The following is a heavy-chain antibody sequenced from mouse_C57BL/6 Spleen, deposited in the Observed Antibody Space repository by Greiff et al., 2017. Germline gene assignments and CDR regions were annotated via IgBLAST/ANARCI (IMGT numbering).Heavy chain of an antibody. Sequence: VQLQQSGPGLVKPSPSLSLSCSVTGYSITSGYYWNWIRQFPGNQLEWMGYISYDGSNNYNPSLKNRISITRDTSKNQFFLKLNSVTTEDTATYYCARDGDGYYSYAMDYWGQGTSVTVSS. CDR1: GYSITSGYY. CDR3: ARDGDGYYSYAMDY. CDR2: ISYDGSN. J-gene: IGHJ4*01. V-gene: IGHV3-6*01. D-gene: IGHD2-3*01.